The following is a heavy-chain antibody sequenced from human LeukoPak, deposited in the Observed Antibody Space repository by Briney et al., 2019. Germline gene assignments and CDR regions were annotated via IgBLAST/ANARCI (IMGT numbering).Heavy chain of an antibody. V-gene: IGHV1-58*02. Sequence: SVKVSCKASGFTFTSSAIQWVRQARGQRLEWIGWIVVGSGNTNYAQKFQERVTITRDMSTSTAYMELSSLRSEDTAVYYCAADQTGVGYCDGDCYSYWGQGALVTVSP. J-gene: IGHJ4*02. CDR3: AADQTGVGYCDGDCYSY. CDR1: GFTFTSSA. CDR2: IVVGSGNT. D-gene: IGHD2-21*01.